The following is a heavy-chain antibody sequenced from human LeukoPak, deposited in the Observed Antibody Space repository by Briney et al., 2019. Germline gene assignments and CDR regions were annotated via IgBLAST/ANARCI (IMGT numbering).Heavy chain of an antibody. J-gene: IGHJ4*02. CDR3: VRDVYGDPFDY. CDR1: GGSISSYY. Sequence: SETLSLTCTVSGGSISSYYWSWIRQPPGKGLEWIGYIHSTESTIYNPSLKSRVTISVDTSKNQLSLKLSSVTAADTAVYYCVRDVYGDPFDYWGQGTLVTVSS. CDR2: IHSTEST. V-gene: IGHV4-59*01. D-gene: IGHD4-17*01.